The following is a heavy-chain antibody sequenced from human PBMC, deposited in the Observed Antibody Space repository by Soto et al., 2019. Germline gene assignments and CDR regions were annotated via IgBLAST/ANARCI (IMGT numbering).Heavy chain of an antibody. V-gene: IGHV5-51*01. CDR1: GNIFSNYW. D-gene: IGHD5-12*01. Sequence: GESLKISCKASGNIFSNYWIIWVRQLPGKGLESMGIIYPGDSETTYSPSFQGQVSISVDKSLTTAFLQWSSLKASDTAMYYCARRGLDDDAYDIWGQGTMVTVSS. CDR3: ARRGLDDDAYDI. J-gene: IGHJ3*02. CDR2: IYPGDSET.